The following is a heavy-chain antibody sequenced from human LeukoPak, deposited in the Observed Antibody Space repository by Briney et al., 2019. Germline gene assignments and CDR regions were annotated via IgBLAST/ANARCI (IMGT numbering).Heavy chain of an antibody. Sequence: ASVKVSCKASGYTFTSYAMNWVRQAPGQGLEWMGWINTNTGNPTYAQGFTGRFVFSLDTSVSTAYLQISSLKAEDTAVYYCARSPGGYYYDSSGLELGYWGQGTLVTVSS. D-gene: IGHD3-22*01. CDR1: GYTFTSYA. V-gene: IGHV7-4-1*02. CDR3: ARSPGGYYYDSSGLELGY. CDR2: INTNTGNP. J-gene: IGHJ4*02.